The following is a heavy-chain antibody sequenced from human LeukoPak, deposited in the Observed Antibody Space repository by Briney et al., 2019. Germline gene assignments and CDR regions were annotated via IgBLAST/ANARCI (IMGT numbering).Heavy chain of an antibody. CDR1: GGSISSGNYY. CDR2: IYTRGST. V-gene: IGHV4-61*02. J-gene: IGHJ4*02. Sequence: SETLSLTCTVSGGSISSGNYYWSWIRQPAGKGLEWIGRIYTRGSTKYTPSLKSRVTMSVDTSKNQFSLKLSSVTAADTAVYYCARDYPPPHSRYSSGWYIDYWGQGTLVTVSS. CDR3: ARDYPPPHSRYSSGWYIDY. D-gene: IGHD6-19*01.